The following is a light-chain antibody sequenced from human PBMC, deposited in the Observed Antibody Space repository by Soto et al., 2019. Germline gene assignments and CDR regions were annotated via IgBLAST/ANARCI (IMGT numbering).Light chain of an antibody. Sequence: DIQMTQSPSTLSASVGDRITITCRACQSISSLLAWYQQKPGKAPKLLIYKASTLESGVPSRFSGSGSGTEFTLTISGLQPDDFATYYCQQYNSYCTFGQGTKLEMK. CDR2: KAS. J-gene: IGKJ2*01. V-gene: IGKV1-5*03. CDR1: QSISSL. CDR3: QQYNSYCT.